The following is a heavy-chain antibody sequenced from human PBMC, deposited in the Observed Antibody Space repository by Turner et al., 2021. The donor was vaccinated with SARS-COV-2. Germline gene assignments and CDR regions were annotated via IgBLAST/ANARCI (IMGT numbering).Heavy chain of an antibody. CDR3: AKAFVPPNMITFGGVIAPFDY. CDR1: GFTFSSYG. Sequence: QVQLVESGGGVVQPGRSLRRSCAASGFTFSSYGMHWVRQAPGKGLEWVAVISYDGSNKYYADSVKGRFTISRDNSKNTLYLQMNSLRAEDTAVYYCAKAFVPPNMITFGGVIAPFDYWGQGTLVTVSS. CDR2: ISYDGSNK. V-gene: IGHV3-30*18. D-gene: IGHD3-16*02. J-gene: IGHJ4*02.